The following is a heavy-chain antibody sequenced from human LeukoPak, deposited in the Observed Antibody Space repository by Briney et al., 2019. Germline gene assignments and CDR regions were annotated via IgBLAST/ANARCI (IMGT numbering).Heavy chain of an antibody. CDR1: GFTFSDYY. J-gene: IGHJ4*02. V-gene: IGHV3-11*01. D-gene: IGHD5-18*01. Sequence: PGGSLRLSCAASGFTFSDYYMSWIRQAPGKGLEWVSYISSSGSTIYYADSVKGRFTISRDNAKNSLYLQMNSLRAEDTALYYCARSPLFSDTNFDYWGQGTLVTVSS. CDR2: ISSSGSTI. CDR3: ARSPLFSDTNFDY.